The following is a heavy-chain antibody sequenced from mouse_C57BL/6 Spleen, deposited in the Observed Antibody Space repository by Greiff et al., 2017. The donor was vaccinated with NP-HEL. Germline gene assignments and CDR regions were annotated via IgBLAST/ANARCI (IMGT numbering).Heavy chain of an antibody. CDR3: ARHETLSDGYYVHWYFDV. D-gene: IGHD2-3*01. J-gene: IGHJ1*03. CDR2: FYPGSGSI. Sequence: QVQLQQSGAELVKPGASVKLSCKASGYTFTEYTIHWVKQRSGQGLEWIGWFYPGSGSIKYNEKFKDKATLTADKSSSTVYMELSRLTSEDSAVYFCARHETLSDGYYVHWYFDVWGTGTTVTVSS. CDR1: GYTFTEYT. V-gene: IGHV1-62-2*01.